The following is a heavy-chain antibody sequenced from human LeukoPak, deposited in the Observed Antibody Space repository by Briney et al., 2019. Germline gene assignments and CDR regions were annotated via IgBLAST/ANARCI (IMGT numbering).Heavy chain of an antibody. V-gene: IGHV1-69*04. D-gene: IGHD5-12*01. CDR1: GGTFSSYA. CDR2: IIPILGIA. Sequence: GASVKVSCKASGGTFSSYAISWVRQAPGQGLEWMGRIIPILGIANYAQKFQGRVTITADKSTSTAYMELSSLRSEDTAVYYCARASSVDIVATPARQLDIWGQGTMVIVSS. J-gene: IGHJ3*02. CDR3: ARASSVDIVATPARQLDI.